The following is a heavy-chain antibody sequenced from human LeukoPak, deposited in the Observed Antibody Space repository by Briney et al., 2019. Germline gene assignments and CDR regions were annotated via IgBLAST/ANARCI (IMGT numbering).Heavy chain of an antibody. D-gene: IGHD3-16*02. J-gene: IGHJ5*02. V-gene: IGHV1-2*02. CDR3: ARSLPLRGRWFDP. CDR2: INPNSGGT. Sequence: ASVKVSCKASGYTFTGYYMHWVRQAPGQGLEWMGWINPNSGGTNYAQKFQGRVTMTRDTSIGTAYMELSRLRSDDTAVYYCARSLPLRGRWFDPWGQGTLVTVSS. CDR1: GYTFTGYY.